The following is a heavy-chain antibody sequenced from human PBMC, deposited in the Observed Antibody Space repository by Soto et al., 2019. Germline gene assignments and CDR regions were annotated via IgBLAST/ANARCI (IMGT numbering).Heavy chain of an antibody. V-gene: IGHV4-34*01. CDR2: INHSGST. CDR1: GGSFSGYY. D-gene: IGHD4-17*01. Sequence: QVQLQQWGAGLLKPSETLSLTCAVYGGSFSGYYWSWIRQPPGKGLEWIGEINHSGSTNYNPSLKSRVTISVDTSKNQFSLKLSSVTAADTAVYYCARPSPDTVAHRTRAFDIWGQGTMVTVSS. CDR3: ARPSPDTVAHRTRAFDI. J-gene: IGHJ3*02.